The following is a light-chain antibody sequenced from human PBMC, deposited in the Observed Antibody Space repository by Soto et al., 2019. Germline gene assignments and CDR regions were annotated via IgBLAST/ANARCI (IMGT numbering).Light chain of an antibody. J-gene: IGLJ1*01. V-gene: IGLV2-8*01. CDR2: EVN. CDR3: SSYAGSSNV. Sequence: QSALTQPPSASGSPGQSVAISCTGTSSDVGGYNYVSWYQQHPGKAPKLMIYEVNKRPSGVPDRFSGSKSGNTASVTVSGLQAEDEADYYCSSYAGSSNVFGTGTKATVL. CDR1: SSDVGGYNY.